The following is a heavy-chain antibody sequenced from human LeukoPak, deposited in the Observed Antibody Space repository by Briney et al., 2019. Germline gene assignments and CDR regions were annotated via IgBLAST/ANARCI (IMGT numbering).Heavy chain of an antibody. CDR2: IYTSGST. Sequence: SETLSLTCTVSGGSISSGSYYWSWIRQPAGKGLEWIGRIYTSGSTNYNPSLKSRVTISVDTSKNQFSLKLSSVTAADTAVYYCATLPTMVVTPAYAFDIWGQGTMVTVSS. V-gene: IGHV4-61*02. CDR3: ATLPTMVVTPAYAFDI. D-gene: IGHD4-23*01. CDR1: GGSISSGSYY. J-gene: IGHJ3*02.